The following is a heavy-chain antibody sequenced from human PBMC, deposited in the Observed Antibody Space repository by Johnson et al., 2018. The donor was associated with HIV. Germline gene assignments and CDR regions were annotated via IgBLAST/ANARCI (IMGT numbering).Heavy chain of an antibody. J-gene: IGHJ3*02. CDR3: ARDQTYYYDTSGYQGAFDI. CDR1: GFTLSNNA. D-gene: IGHD3-22*01. CDR2: ISYDGSNK. Sequence: QVQLVESGGGLVQPGGSLRLSCVASGFTLSNNAMHWVRQAPGKGLEWVAVISYDGSNKYYAHSVKGRFTISRENARSTLYLQMNSLRPEDTAVYYCARDQTYYYDTSGYQGAFDIWGQGTMVTVSS. V-gene: IGHV3-30*04.